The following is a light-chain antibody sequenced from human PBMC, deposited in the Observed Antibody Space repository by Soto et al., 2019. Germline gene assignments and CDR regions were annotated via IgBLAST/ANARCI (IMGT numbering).Light chain of an antibody. CDR2: EVS. J-gene: IGLJ1*01. CDR3: SSYTSSSVYV. Sequence: QSVLTQPASVSGSPGQSFTISCTGTSSDVGGYNYVSWYQQHPGKAPKLMIYEVSNRPSGVSNRFSGFKSGNTASLTISGLQAEDEADYYCSSYTSSSVYVFGTGTKLTVL. V-gene: IGLV2-14*01. CDR1: SSDVGGYNY.